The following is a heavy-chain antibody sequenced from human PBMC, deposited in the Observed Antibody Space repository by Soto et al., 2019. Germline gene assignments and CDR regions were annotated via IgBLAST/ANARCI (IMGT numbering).Heavy chain of an antibody. Sequence: QVQLVQSGAEVKKPGASVKVSCKASGYTFTTYEINWVRQATGQGLEWMGWMNPNSGNTGYAQKFQGSVTMTRDTSIRTAYLELSSLRSEDTAVYYCAIGGYWFGDLFNVFGPWGQGTLVTVSS. CDR3: AIGGYWFGDLFNVFGP. CDR1: GYTFTTYE. V-gene: IGHV1-8*01. CDR2: MNPNSGNT. J-gene: IGHJ5*02. D-gene: IGHD3-10*01.